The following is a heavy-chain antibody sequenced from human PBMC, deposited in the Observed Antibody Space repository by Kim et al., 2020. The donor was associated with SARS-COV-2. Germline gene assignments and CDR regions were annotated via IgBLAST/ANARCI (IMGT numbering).Heavy chain of an antibody. V-gene: IGHV1-69*01. CDR3: ARTLIWFGESNWFDP. Sequence: QKFQGRVTITADESTSTAYMELSSLRSEETAVYYCARTLIWFGESNWFDPWGQGTLVTVSS. D-gene: IGHD3-10*01. J-gene: IGHJ5*02.